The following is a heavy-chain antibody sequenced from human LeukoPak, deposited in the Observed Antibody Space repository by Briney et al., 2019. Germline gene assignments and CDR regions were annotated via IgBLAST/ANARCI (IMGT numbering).Heavy chain of an antibody. V-gene: IGHV3-30*02. Sequence: PGGSLRLSCAASGFTFSSYGMHWVRQAPGKGLEGVAFIRYDGSNKYYADSVKGRFTISRDNSKKTLYLQMNSLRAEDTAVYYCAKDQGYYGSFPGIGFDPWGQGTLVTVSA. CDR1: GFTFSSYG. D-gene: IGHD3-10*01. CDR2: IRYDGSNK. CDR3: AKDQGYYGSFPGIGFDP. J-gene: IGHJ5*02.